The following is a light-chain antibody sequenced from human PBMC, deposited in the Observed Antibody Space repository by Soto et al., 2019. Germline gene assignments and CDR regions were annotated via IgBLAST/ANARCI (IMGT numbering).Light chain of an antibody. CDR1: QSVSSN. J-gene: IGKJ1*01. CDR2: GAS. V-gene: IGKV3-15*01. Sequence: EIVMTQSPATLSVSPGERATLSCRASQSVSSNLAWYQQKPGQAPRLLIYGASTRATGVPARFSGSGSGTEFTLTISSLQSVDFAVYYCLQYNDWPRTFGQGTKVEF. CDR3: LQYNDWPRT.